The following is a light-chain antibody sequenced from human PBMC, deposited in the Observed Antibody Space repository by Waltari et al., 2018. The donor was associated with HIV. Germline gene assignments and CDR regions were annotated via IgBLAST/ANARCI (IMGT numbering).Light chain of an antibody. J-gene: IGLJ1*01. V-gene: IGLV2-14*01. CDR1: SNDVGRYAF. CDR3: SSYVVNSTPYV. Sequence: QSALTQPASVSGSPGQSIPLSCTGTSNDVGRYAFVSWYHHHPGKAPKLVIYEVTNRPSGISNRFSGSKSGNTASLTISGLQAEDEADYYCSSYVVNSTPYVFGSGTKVTVL. CDR2: EVT.